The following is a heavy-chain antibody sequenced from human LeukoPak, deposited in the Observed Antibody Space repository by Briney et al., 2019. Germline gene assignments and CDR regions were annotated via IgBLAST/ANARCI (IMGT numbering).Heavy chain of an antibody. CDR3: ARVSGSYLLFDY. CDR2: IKQDGSEK. CDR1: GLYLSSYW. D-gene: IGHD1-26*01. V-gene: IGHV3-7*01. J-gene: IGHJ4*02. Sequence: GGSLRLSCAASGLYLSSYWMSWVRQAPGKGLEWVANIKQDGSEKYYVDSVKGRFTISRDNAKNSLYLQMNSLRAEDTAVYYCARVSGSYLLFDYWGQGTLVTVSS.